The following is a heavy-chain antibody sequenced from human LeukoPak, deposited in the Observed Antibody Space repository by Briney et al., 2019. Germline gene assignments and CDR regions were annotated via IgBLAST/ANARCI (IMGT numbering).Heavy chain of an antibody. D-gene: IGHD6-19*01. V-gene: IGHV3-11*01. CDR2: ISPSGDII. Sequence: PGGSLRLSCAASGFTFSDYYISWIRQAPGKGLEWVSDISPSGDIISYADSVKGRFIISRDYAKESLHLQMNSLRVEDSAVYYCARETVAGTFDFWAQGTQVTVSS. J-gene: IGHJ4*02. CDR1: GFTFSDYY. CDR3: ARETVAGTFDF.